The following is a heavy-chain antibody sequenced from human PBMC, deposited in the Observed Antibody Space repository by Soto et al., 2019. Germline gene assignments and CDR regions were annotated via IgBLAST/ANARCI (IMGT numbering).Heavy chain of an antibody. V-gene: IGHV1-24*01. CDR3: ATAFEDTAMVIDD. CDR1: GYTLTELS. CDR2: FDPEDGET. J-gene: IGHJ4*02. D-gene: IGHD5-18*01. Sequence: QVQLVQSGAEVKKPGASVKVSCKVSGYTLTELSMHWVRQAPGKGPEWMGGFDPEDGETIYAQKFQGRVTMTEDTYTDTAYTELSSLRSENPAVYYCATAFEDTAMVIDDWGKGTLVTVSS.